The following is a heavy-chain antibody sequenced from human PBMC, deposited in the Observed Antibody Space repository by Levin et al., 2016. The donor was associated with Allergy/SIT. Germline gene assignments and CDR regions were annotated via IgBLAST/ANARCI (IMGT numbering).Heavy chain of an antibody. J-gene: IGHJ4*02. V-gene: IGHV3-33*01. CDR2: VWNDGSND. D-gene: IGHD5-24*01. CDR3: ARDKSEMATKGSDL. Sequence: VRQAPGKGLQWVAVVWNDGSNDYYSHFAKGRFTISRDNSKNTAYLQMNSLRDEDTAMYYCARDKSEMATKGSDLWGQGTLVTVSS.